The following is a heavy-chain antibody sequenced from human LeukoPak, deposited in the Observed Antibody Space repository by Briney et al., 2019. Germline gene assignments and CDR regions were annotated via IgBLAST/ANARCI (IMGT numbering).Heavy chain of an antibody. V-gene: IGHV4-34*01. CDR1: GGSSSGYY. CDR3: ARGFIMVRGVTHFDY. J-gene: IGHJ4*02. Sequence: PSETLSLTCAVYGGSSSGYYWSWIRQPPGKGLEWIGEINHSGSTNYNPSLKSRVTISVDTSKNQFSLKLSSVTAADTAVYYCARGFIMVRGVTHFDYWGQGTLVTVSS. D-gene: IGHD3-10*01. CDR2: INHSGST.